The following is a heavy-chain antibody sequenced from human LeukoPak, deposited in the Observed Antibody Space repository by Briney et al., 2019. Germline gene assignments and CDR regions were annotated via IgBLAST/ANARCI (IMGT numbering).Heavy chain of an antibody. Sequence: KSSETLSLTCTVSGGSISSYYWSWIRQPAGKGLEWIGRIYTSGSTNYNPSLKSRVTMSVDTSKNQFSLKLSSVTAADTAVYYCARDRSAPDDFWSGYRFDYWGQGTLVTVSS. J-gene: IGHJ4*02. V-gene: IGHV4-4*07. CDR2: IYTSGST. CDR3: ARDRSAPDDFWSGYRFDY. D-gene: IGHD3-3*01. CDR1: GGSISSYY.